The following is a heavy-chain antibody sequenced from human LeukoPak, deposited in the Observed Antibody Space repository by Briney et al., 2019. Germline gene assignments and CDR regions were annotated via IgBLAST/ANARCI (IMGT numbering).Heavy chain of an antibody. Sequence: SETLSLTCTVSGGSISSSGYYWGWIRQPPGKGLEWIGSIYYSGSTYYNPSLKSRVTISVDTSKNQFSLKLSSVTAADTAVYYCARQRHSSSSLNFYYYYYMDVWGKGTTVTVSS. CDR3: ARQRHSSSSLNFYYYYYMDV. V-gene: IGHV4-39*01. CDR2: IYYSGST. CDR1: GGSISSSGYY. J-gene: IGHJ6*03. D-gene: IGHD6-6*01.